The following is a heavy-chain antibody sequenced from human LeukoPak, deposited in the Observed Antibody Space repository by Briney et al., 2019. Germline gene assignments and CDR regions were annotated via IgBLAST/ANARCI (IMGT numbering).Heavy chain of an antibody. D-gene: IGHD3-10*01. CDR2: ISSSSSTI. CDR1: GFTFSSYS. Sequence: GGSLRLSCAASGFTFSSYSMNWVRQAPGKGLEWVSYISSSSSTIYYADSVKGRFTISRDNAKNSLCLQMNSLRAEVTAVYYCARYYYGSGSYWEPYYYYMDVWGKGTTVTVSS. J-gene: IGHJ6*03. CDR3: ARYYYGSGSYWEPYYYYMDV. V-gene: IGHV3-48*01.